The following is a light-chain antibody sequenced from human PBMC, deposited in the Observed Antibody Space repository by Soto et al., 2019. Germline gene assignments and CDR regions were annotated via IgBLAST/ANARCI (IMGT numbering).Light chain of an antibody. CDR1: QSVNTV. J-gene: IGKJ4*02. Sequence: DIVMTQSPATLSLFPGERATLSCRASQSVNTVLAWYQQKPGQAPRLLLYSTSVRATGVPGRFIGRGSGTEFTLTITSLQREDSAIYYCQQFDKGITFGGGTKVEIK. V-gene: IGKV3-15*01. CDR2: STS. CDR3: QQFDKGIT.